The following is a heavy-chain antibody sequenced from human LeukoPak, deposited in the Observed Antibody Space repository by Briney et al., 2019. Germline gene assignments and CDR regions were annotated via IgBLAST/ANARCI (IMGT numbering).Heavy chain of an antibody. Sequence: ASVTVSCKASGYTLTNYNISWLRQAPGQGLEWMGWINPNSGGTNYAPMFQGTVNITSDTSISTVYMELSSLNPDDTAVYYCASYTAFRMDVWGQGTTGTGSS. CDR1: GYTLTNYN. CDR2: INPNSGGT. D-gene: IGHD2-2*02. CDR3: ASYTAFRMDV. J-gene: IGHJ6*02. V-gene: IGHV1-2*02.